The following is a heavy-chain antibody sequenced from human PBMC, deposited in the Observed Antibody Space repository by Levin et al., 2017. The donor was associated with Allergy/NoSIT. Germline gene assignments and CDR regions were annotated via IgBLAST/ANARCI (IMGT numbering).Heavy chain of an antibody. CDR3: ARDRGPAVHCSSTSCPRNYYYYYMDV. V-gene: IGHV4-4*02. D-gene: IGHD2-2*01. Sequence: SETLSLTCAVSGGSIGSSNWWSWVRQPPGKGLEWTGEIYDSGSTNYNPPLKSRVTISLDKSKNQFSLKLSSVTAADTPVYYCARDRGPAVHCSSTSCPRNYYYYYMDVWGEGTTVTVSS. CDR1: GGSIGSSNW. J-gene: IGHJ6*03. CDR2: IYDSGST.